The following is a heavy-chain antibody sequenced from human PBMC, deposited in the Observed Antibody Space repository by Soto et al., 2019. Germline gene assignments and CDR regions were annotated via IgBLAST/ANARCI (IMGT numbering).Heavy chain of an antibody. D-gene: IGHD2-2*01. CDR2: INPSGGST. J-gene: IGHJ6*03. CDR1: GYTFTSYY. CDR3: ARGYCSTSCYRPYYYYYMDV. Sequence: ASVKVSCKASGYTFTSYYMHWVRQAPGQGLEWMGIINPSGGSTSYAQKFQGRVTMTRDTSTSTVYMELSSLRSEDTAVYYCARGYCSTSCYRPYYYYYMDVWGKGTTVTVSS. V-gene: IGHV1-46*03.